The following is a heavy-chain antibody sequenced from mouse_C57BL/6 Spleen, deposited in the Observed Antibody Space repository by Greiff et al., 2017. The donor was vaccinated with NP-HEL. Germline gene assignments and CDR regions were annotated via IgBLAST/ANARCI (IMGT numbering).Heavy chain of an antibody. D-gene: IGHD4-1*01. Sequence: VKVVESGAELVKPGASVKISCKASGYAFSSYWMNWVKQRPGKGLEWIGQIYPGDGDTNYNGKFKGKATLTADKSSSTAYMQLSSLTSEDSAVYFCARTGTSFFDYWGQGTTLTVSS. CDR1: GYAFSSYW. V-gene: IGHV1-80*01. CDR2: IYPGDGDT. J-gene: IGHJ2*01. CDR3: ARTGTSFFDY.